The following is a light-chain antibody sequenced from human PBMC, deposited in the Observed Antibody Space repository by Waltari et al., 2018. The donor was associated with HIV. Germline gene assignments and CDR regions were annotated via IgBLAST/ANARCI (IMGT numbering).Light chain of an antibody. CDR3: CSFAGSYTLV. Sequence: QSALTQPRSVSGSPGQSVTISCTGTSSDIGDYNYVSWYQQHPGKAPKIVIYDVTKRPSGVPDRFSGSKSGNTASLTISGLQAEDEAAYYCCSFAGSYTLVFGGGTRLTVL. CDR2: DVT. CDR1: SSDIGDYNY. V-gene: IGLV2-11*01. J-gene: IGLJ3*02.